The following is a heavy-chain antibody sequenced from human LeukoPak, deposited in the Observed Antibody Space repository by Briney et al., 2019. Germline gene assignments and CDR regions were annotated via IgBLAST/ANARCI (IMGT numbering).Heavy chain of an antibody. Sequence: SQTLSLTCTVSGGSISSGDYYWSWIRQPPGKGLEWIGYIYYSGSTYYNPSLKSRVTISVDTSKNQFSLKLSSVTAADTAVYYCASVPYDFWSGHLLNWFDPWGQGPLVTVSS. V-gene: IGHV4-30-4*08. CDR1: GGSISSGDYY. CDR2: IYYSGST. J-gene: IGHJ5*02. D-gene: IGHD3-3*01. CDR3: ASVPYDFWSGHLLNWFDP.